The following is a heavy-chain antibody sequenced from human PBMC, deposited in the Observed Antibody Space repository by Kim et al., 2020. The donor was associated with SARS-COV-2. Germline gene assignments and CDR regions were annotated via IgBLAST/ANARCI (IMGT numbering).Heavy chain of an antibody. V-gene: IGHV2-70*04. J-gene: IGHJ1*01. Sequence: FYSTSLKTRLTISKDTSKNQVVLTMTNMDPVDTATYYCARTDHGDYTFKQWGQGTLVIVSS. CDR3: ARTDHGDYTFKQ. D-gene: IGHD4-17*01.